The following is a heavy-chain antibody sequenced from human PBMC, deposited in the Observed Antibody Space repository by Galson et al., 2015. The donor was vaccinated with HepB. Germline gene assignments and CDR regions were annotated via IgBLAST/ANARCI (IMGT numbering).Heavy chain of an antibody. CDR2: ISYGGSNK. CDR3: AREGRMYYGGDCYLHF. Sequence: SLRLSCAASGFTFSWYGMHWVRQAPGKGLEWLALISYGGSNKYYADSVKGRYTISRDNSKDMLYLQMDSLRGEDTAVYYCAREGRMYYGGDCYLHFWGQGTLVTVSS. CDR1: GFTFSWYG. V-gene: IGHV3-30*03. D-gene: IGHD2-21*02. J-gene: IGHJ4*02.